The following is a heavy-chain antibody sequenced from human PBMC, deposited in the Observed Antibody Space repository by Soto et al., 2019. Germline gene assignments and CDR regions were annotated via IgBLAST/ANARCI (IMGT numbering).Heavy chain of an antibody. CDR2: IYNGGST. CDR1: GDSVNTYF. Sequence: SETLSLTCTVSGDSVNTYFWSWIRQPPGQGLELIGFIYNGGSTNYNPSFKSRVTISLDTSKDQFFLKLSSVTAADTAVYYCARGGASSKWLDPWGQGTLVTVSS. D-gene: IGHD3-10*01. V-gene: IGHV4-59*02. J-gene: IGHJ5*02. CDR3: ARGGASSKWLDP.